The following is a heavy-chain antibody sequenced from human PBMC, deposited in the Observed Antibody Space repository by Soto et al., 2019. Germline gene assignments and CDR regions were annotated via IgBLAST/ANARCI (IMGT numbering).Heavy chain of an antibody. CDR2: ISYDGTTK. Sequence: QVQLVESGGGVVQPGRSLRLSCEVSGFTFSSFAVHWVRQAPGKGLEWVALISYDGTTKYYADSVKGRVTISRDNSMDTLDLQMNSLRTEDTALYYCVRDPGGDCFDWYFDLWGQGTLGTVSS. CDR1: GFTFSSFA. D-gene: IGHD2-21*02. J-gene: IGHJ2*01. V-gene: IGHV3-30*04. CDR3: VRDPGGDCFDWYFDL.